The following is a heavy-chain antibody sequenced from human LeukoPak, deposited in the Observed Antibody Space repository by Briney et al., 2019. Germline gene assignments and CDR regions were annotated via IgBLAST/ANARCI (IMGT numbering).Heavy chain of an antibody. CDR2: VSGYNGAT. Sequence: ASVKVSCKASGYTFTSYGLSWVRQVPGQGLEWMGWVSGYNGATYYAQKVQGRVTMTTDTSTSTTYMELRSLRSDDTAVYYCARDLYTDSSEVVDYWSQGTLVTVSS. J-gene: IGHJ4*02. D-gene: IGHD3-22*01. CDR3: ARDLYTDSSEVVDY. V-gene: IGHV1-18*01. CDR1: GYTFTSYG.